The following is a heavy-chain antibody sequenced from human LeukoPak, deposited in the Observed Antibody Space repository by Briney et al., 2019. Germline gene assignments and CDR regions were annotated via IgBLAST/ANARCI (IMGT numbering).Heavy chain of an antibody. V-gene: IGHV4-4*07. CDR3: ARGRYCTATICGGGDALDI. CDR1: GGSISTYY. Sequence: PSETLSLTCTVSGGSISTYYWSWLRQPAGKGLEWIGRIYSSATTNLNPSLKSRVTLSIDASKNQVSLRLSSVTAADTAVYYCARGRYCTATICGGGDALDIWGQGTVVTVSS. D-gene: IGHD2-8*02. CDR2: IYSSATT. J-gene: IGHJ3*02.